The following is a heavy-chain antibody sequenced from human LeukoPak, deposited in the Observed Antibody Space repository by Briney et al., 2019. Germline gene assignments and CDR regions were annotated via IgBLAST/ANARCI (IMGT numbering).Heavy chain of an antibody. V-gene: IGHV3-23*01. CDR2: VSGDGSTT. CDR3: ASSEFYYGFDV. Sequence: GGSLRLSCAASGFTFSNYNMNWVRQAPGNGLEWVSGVSGDGSTTYYADSVKGRFTISRDNSKNTLFLQMNSLRVEDTAVYYCASSEFYYGFDVRGQGTTVTVSS. J-gene: IGHJ6*02. CDR1: GFTFSNYN.